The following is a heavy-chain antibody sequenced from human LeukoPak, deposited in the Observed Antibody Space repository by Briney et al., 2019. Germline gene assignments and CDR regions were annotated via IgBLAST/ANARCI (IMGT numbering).Heavy chain of an antibody. CDR2: IKQDGSEK. D-gene: IGHD3-10*01. V-gene: IGHV3-7*01. CDR3: ARPVGSGSYYPAFDY. Sequence: GGSLRLSCAASGFTFSSYWMSWVRQAPGKGLEWVANIKQDGSEKYYVDSVKGRFTISRDNAKNSLYLQMNSLRAEDTAVYYCARPVGSGSYYPAFDYWGQGTLVTVSS. CDR1: GFTFSSYW. J-gene: IGHJ4*02.